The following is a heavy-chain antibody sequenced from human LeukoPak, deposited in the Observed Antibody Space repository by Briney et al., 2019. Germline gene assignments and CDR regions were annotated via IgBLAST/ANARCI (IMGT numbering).Heavy chain of an antibody. CDR1: GFSLSTSGVG. D-gene: IGHD6-6*01. Sequence: ESGPTLVKPTQTLTLTCTFSGFSLSTSGVGVGWIRQPPGKALEWLALIYWNDDKRYSPSLKSRLTITKDTSKNQVVLTMTNMDPVVTATYYCAHRLTGSSSVKVNWFDPWGQGTLVTVSS. CDR3: AHRLTGSSSVKVNWFDP. V-gene: IGHV2-5*01. CDR2: IYWNDDK. J-gene: IGHJ5*02.